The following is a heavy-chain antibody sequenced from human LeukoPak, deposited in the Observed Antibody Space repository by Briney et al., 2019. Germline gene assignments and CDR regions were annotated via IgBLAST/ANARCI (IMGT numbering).Heavy chain of an antibody. CDR1: EFTFSSYS. Sequence: GGSLRLSCAASEFTFSSYSMNWVRQAPGKGLEWVSYITNSGNSKSYAESVKGRFTISRDNTKNSLYLQMNSLRAEDTAVYYCARDPDFWSGLDYWGQGTLVTVSS. CDR3: ARDPDFWSGLDY. CDR2: ITNSGNSK. D-gene: IGHD3-3*01. V-gene: IGHV3-48*01. J-gene: IGHJ4*02.